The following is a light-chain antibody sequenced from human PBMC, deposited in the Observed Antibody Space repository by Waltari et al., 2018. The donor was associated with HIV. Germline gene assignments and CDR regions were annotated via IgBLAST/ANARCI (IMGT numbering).Light chain of an antibody. V-gene: IGLV1-47*01. CDR3: ASWDDSLGGYWI. J-gene: IGLJ2*01. Sequence: QSVLTQPTSASGTPGERVTISCSGGTSTIGSNYVYWYHHLPGTAPKLLIYMSDQRPSEVPDRISGSKSGTSASLVISGLRSEDEAEYYCASWDDSLGGYWIFGGGTNLTVL. CDR2: MSD. CDR1: TSTIGSNY.